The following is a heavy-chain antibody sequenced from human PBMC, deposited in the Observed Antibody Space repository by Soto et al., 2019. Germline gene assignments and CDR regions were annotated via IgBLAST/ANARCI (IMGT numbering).Heavy chain of an antibody. Sequence: ASVKVSCKASGYTFTSYGISWVRQAPGQGFEWMVWISAYNGNTNYAQKLQGRVTMTTDTSTSTAYMELRSLRSDDTAVYYCARARVLLWFGEFSTTGRFDPWGQVTLVTVSS. CDR2: ISAYNGNT. CDR1: GYTFTSYG. J-gene: IGHJ5*02. CDR3: ARARVLLWFGEFSTTGRFDP. D-gene: IGHD3-10*01. V-gene: IGHV1-18*04.